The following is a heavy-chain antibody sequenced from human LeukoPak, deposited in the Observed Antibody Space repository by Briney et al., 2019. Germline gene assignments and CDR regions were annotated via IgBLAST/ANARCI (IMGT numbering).Heavy chain of an antibody. CDR3: ARGVYYYDSSGKNWFDP. D-gene: IGHD3-22*01. CDR2: ISAYNGNT. V-gene: IGHV1-18*01. J-gene: IGHJ5*02. CDR1: GYTFTSYG. Sequence: ASVKVSCKASGYTFTSYGISWVRQAPGQGLEWMGWISAYNGNTNYAQKLQGRVTMTTDTSTSTAYMELRNLRSDDTAVYYCARGVYYYDSSGKNWFDPWGQGTLVTVSS.